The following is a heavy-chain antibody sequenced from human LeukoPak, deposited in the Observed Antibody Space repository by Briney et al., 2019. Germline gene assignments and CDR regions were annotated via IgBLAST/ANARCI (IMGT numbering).Heavy chain of an antibody. V-gene: IGHV3-30*02. CDR2: IWYDEITK. CDR1: GFTFRSYG. J-gene: IGHJ4*02. CDR3: ARDKIEGATKSAY. D-gene: IGHD1-26*01. Sequence: GGSLRLSCVASGFTFRSYGIHWVRQAPGKGLEWLAFIWYDEITKNYADSVKGRFTISRDNSKKTLYVQLNSLRPDDTAVYYCARDKIEGATKSAYWGQGTLVSVSS.